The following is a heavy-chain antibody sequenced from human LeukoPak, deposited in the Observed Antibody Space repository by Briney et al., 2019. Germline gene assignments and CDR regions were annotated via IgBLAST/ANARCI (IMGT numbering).Heavy chain of an antibody. CDR3: AKVDYYDSSGNYPNWFDP. CDR2: ISSSSSYI. CDR1: GFTFSSYS. J-gene: IGHJ5*02. D-gene: IGHD3-22*01. V-gene: IGHV3-21*04. Sequence: PGGPLRLSCAASGFTFSSYSMNWVRQAPGKGLEWVSSISSSSSYIYYADSVKGRFTISRDNAKNSLYLQMNSLRAEDTAVYYCAKVDYYDSSGNYPNWFDPWGQGTLVTVSS.